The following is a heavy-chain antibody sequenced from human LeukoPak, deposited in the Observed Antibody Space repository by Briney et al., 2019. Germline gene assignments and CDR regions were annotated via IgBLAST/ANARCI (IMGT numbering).Heavy chain of an antibody. J-gene: IGHJ4*02. D-gene: IGHD7-27*01. CDR3: ARENWVFDY. CDR2: VYRSGST. V-gene: IGHV4-38-2*02. CDR1: GYSISSGYH. Sequence: PSETLSLTCVVSGYSISSGYHWGWIRQPPGKGLEWIGSVYRSGSTYYNPSLKIRVTISVDTSKNQISLKVRSVTAADTAVYYCARENWVFDYWGQGILVTVSS.